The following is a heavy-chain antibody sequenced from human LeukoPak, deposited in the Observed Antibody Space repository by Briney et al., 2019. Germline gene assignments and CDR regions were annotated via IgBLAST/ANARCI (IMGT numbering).Heavy chain of an antibody. D-gene: IGHD2-21*02. V-gene: IGHV4-4*09. CDR3: ARVGDCGDDCYSHDY. CDR2: ISHTGNT. Sequence: SETLSLTCTVSGASFSSHYWGWVRQPPGKGLEYLGFISHTGNTNYIPSLKSRVTISIDTSKNHFSLELRSVTAADTAVYFCARVGDCGDDCYSHDYWGQGTLVSVSS. CDR1: GASFSSHY. J-gene: IGHJ4*02.